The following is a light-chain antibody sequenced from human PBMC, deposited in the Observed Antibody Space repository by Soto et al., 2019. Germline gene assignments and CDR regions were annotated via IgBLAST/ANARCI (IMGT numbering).Light chain of an antibody. CDR2: GAS. CDR1: QDISTY. J-gene: IGKJ3*01. Sequence: DIQMTQSPSSLSASVGDRVTITCQASQDISTYLSWYQHKPGTAPKLLIFGASNLNTGAPSRFRGSASGTDFTLTTTSLQPEDIAKYYCQQYENPFTFGPGTKVDF. V-gene: IGKV1-33*01. CDR3: QQYENPFT.